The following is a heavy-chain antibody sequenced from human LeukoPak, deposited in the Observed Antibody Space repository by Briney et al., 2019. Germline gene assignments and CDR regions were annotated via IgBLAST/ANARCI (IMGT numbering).Heavy chain of an antibody. D-gene: IGHD4-11*01. CDR1: GGSVSNSDYY. CDR3: ARQVTTTRGYLDS. CDR2: IYYTGSG. J-gene: IGHJ4*02. V-gene: IGHV4-39*01. Sequence: SETLSLTCNVSGGSVSNSDYYWAWIRQPPGKGPEWIGSIYYTGSGYSNQSLQSRVTLSVDTSKNHFSLGLTSVTAADTAVYYCARQVTTTRGYLDSWGQGTLSPFPQ.